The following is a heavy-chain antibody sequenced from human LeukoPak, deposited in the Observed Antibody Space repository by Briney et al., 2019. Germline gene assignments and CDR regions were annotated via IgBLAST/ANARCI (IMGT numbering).Heavy chain of an antibody. CDR3: ARDPPYALLIAAAGTESDY. CDR1: GYTFTSYG. J-gene: IGHJ4*02. D-gene: IGHD6-13*01. Sequence: ASVKVSCKASGYTFTSYGISWVRQAPGQGLEWMGWISAYNGNTNYAQKLQGRVTMTTDTSTSTAYMELRSLRSDDTAVYYCARDPPYALLIAAAGTESDYWGQGTLVTVSS. V-gene: IGHV1-18*01. CDR2: ISAYNGNT.